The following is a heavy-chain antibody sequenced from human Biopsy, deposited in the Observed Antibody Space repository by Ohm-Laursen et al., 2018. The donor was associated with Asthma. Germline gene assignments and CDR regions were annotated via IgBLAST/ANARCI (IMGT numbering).Heavy chain of an antibody. V-gene: IGHV4-4*03. CDR3: ARAIGTGDWYFDV. D-gene: IGHD1-1*01. Sequence: PQTLSLTCAVSGDSISSNSWWTWVRQSPGRGLEWIGEIYYSGSTNYHPSLKGRVTISVAKSKNKFSLRLTSVTAADTAVYYCARAIGTGDWYFDVWGRGTLVTVSS. CDR1: GDSISSNSW. J-gene: IGHJ2*01. CDR2: IYYSGST.